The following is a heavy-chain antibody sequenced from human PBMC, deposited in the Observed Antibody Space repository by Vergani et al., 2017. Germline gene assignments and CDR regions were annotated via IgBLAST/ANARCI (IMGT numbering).Heavy chain of an antibody. Sequence: QVQLQESGPGLVKPSETLSLTCTVSGGSISGGSYSWNWIRQPAGKGLEWIGRIYPSGTTTYHPSLESRLAVSLDTSKKQFSLRLTSVTAADSAVYYCARDTGPKSGSTYYFDLWGRGTLITVSS. V-gene: IGHV4-61*02. CDR1: GGSISGGSYS. J-gene: IGHJ4*02. CDR3: ARDTGPKSGSTYYFDL. CDR2: IYPSGTT. D-gene: IGHD3-10*01.